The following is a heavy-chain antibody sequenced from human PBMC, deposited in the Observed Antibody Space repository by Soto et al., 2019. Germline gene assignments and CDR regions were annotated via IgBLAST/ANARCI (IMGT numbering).Heavy chain of an antibody. V-gene: IGHV3-23*01. J-gene: IGHJ5*01. CDR1: RFRFSDFA. D-gene: IGHD1-20*01. Sequence: DVQLLESGGGLVQPGGSLTLSCAASRFRFSDFAMSWVRQAPGKGLEWVSSIGGLGSDTYYADPVKGRFTISRDNSKSTLYLQMDGLRDEDTAVYYRAKDAVPYNGKWDWFDSWGQGTLVIVS. CDR3: AKDAVPYNGKWDWFDS. CDR2: IGGLGSDT.